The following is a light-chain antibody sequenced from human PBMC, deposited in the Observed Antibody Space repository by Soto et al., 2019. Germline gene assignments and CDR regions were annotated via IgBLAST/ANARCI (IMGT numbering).Light chain of an antibody. Sequence: QSALTQPPSASGSPGQSVTISCTGTSSDVGGYNYVSWYQQHPGKAPKLMIYEVSERPSGVPDRFSGSKSGNTASLTVSGLQAEDEADYYCSSYAASNNFYFVFGGGTQLTVL. CDR2: EVS. V-gene: IGLV2-8*01. CDR1: SSDVGGYNY. J-gene: IGLJ3*02. CDR3: SSYAASNNFYFV.